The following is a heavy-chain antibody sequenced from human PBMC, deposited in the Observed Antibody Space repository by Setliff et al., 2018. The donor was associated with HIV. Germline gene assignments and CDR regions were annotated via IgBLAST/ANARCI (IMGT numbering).Heavy chain of an antibody. CDR1: GGTSSSYA. J-gene: IGHJ6*02. CDR2: IIPIFGTA. V-gene: IGHV1-69*13. D-gene: IGHD5-18*01. Sequence: ASVKVSCKASGGTSSSYAISWVRQAPGQGLEWMGGIIPIFGTANYAQKFQGRVTITADESTSTAYMELSSLRSEDTAVYYCARPSDTAMVTVGYYYYGMDVWGQGTTVTVSS. CDR3: ARPSDTAMVTVGYYYYGMDV.